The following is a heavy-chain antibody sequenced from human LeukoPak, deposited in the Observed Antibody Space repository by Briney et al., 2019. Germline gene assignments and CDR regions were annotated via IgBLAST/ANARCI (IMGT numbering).Heavy chain of an antibody. CDR2: IKQDGSEK. CDR3: ARDATIIAAAATGYFDY. D-gene: IGHD6-13*01. Sequence: GGSLRLSCAASGFTFSSYWMSWVRQAPGKGLEWVANIKQDGSEKYYVDSVKGRFTISRDNAKNSLYLQMNSLRAEDTAVYYCARDATIIAAAATGYFDYWGQGTLVTVSS. J-gene: IGHJ4*02. V-gene: IGHV3-7*01. CDR1: GFTFSSYW.